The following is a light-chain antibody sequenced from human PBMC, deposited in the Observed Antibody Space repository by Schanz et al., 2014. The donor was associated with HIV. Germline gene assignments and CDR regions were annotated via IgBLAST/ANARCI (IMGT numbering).Light chain of an antibody. CDR1: SSDVGGYNY. CDR3: ATWDDALKAWV. Sequence: QSVLAQPASVSGSPGQSITISCTGTSSDVGGYNYVSWYQQHPGKAPKLMIYDVTNRPSGVSNRFSGSKSGTSASLAISGLQSEDEADYYCATWDDALKAWVFGGGTKLTVL. CDR2: DVT. V-gene: IGLV2-14*03. J-gene: IGLJ3*02.